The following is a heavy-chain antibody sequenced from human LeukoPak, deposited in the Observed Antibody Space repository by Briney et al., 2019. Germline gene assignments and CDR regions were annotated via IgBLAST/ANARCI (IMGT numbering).Heavy chain of an antibody. J-gene: IGHJ2*01. CDR3: ARDFVGGADYYGSNYYWYFDL. CDR2: ISSSGSTI. V-gene: IGHV3-11*01. Sequence: PGGSLRLSCAASGFTFSDYYMSWIRQAPGKGLEWVSYISSSGSTIYYADSVKGRFTISRDNAKNSLYLQMNSLRAEDTAVYYCARDFVGGADYYGSNYYWYFDLWGRGTLVTVSS. CDR1: GFTFSDYY. D-gene: IGHD3-10*01.